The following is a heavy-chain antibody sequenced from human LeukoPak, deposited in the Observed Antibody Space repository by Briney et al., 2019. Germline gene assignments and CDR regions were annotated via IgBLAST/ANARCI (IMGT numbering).Heavy chain of an antibody. Sequence: GGSLRLSCAASGFTFNSYPMSCVRQAPGKGLEWVSTISDSGSGTYYADSVKGRFTISRDNSKSTLYLEMKSLRPEDTAVYYCARDRPENYWGQGTLVTVSS. J-gene: IGHJ4*02. CDR2: ISDSGSGT. CDR3: ARDRPENY. V-gene: IGHV3-23*01. CDR1: GFTFNSYP.